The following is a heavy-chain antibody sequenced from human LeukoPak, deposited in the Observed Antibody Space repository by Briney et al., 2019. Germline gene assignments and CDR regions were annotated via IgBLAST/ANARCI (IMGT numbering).Heavy chain of an antibody. Sequence: GGSLRLSCAASGFTFSSYSMNWVRQAPGKGLEWVSSISTSSTYIYYADSVKGRFTISRDNAKNSLYLQMNSLRAEDTAVYYCARDPPFVIGTTFFDYWGQGTLVTVSS. CDR1: GFTFSSYS. CDR3: ARDPPFVIGTTFFDY. CDR2: ISTSSTYI. J-gene: IGHJ4*02. D-gene: IGHD1-20*01. V-gene: IGHV3-21*01.